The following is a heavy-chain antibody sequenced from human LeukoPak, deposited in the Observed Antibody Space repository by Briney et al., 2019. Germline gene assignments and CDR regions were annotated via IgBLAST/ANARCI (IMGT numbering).Heavy chain of an antibody. CDR2: ISYDGSNK. Sequence: GGSLRLSCAASGFTFSSYGMHWVRQAPGKGLEWVAVISYDGSNKYYADSVKGRFTISRDNSKNTLYLQMNSLRAEDTAVYYCARGLPCSGGSCYSALGYGMDVWGQGTTVTVSS. V-gene: IGHV3-30*03. D-gene: IGHD2-15*01. CDR1: GFTFSSYG. CDR3: ARGLPCSGGSCYSALGYGMDV. J-gene: IGHJ6*02.